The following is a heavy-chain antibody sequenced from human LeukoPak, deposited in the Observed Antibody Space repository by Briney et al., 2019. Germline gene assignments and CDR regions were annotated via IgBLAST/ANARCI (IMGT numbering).Heavy chain of an antibody. D-gene: IGHD4-11*01. CDR1: GYTFTSSD. V-gene: IGHV1-8*03. CDR2: MSPKSGNT. CDR3: ARGVDYSNYGRDFDY. Sequence: ASVKVSCKASGYTFTSSDINWVRQATGQGLEWMGWMSPKSGNTGYAPKFQVRVTITKNNSINRACSDMSRPGSTKPSVYYCARGVDYSNYGRDFDYGGQGTLVTVSS. J-gene: IGHJ4*02.